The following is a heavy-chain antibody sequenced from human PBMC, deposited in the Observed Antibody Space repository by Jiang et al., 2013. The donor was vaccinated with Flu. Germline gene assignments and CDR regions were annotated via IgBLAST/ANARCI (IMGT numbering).Heavy chain of an antibody. J-gene: IGHJ3*02. V-gene: IGHV1-8*01. CDR2: MNPNSGNT. CDR3: ARGFGTRHAGRITIFGVVTQPRAFDI. Sequence: GAEVKKPGASVKVSCKASGYTFTSYDINWVRQATGQGLEWMGWMNPNSGNTGYAQKFQGRVTMTRNTSISTAYMELSSLRSEDTAVYYCARGFGTRHAGRITIFGVVTQPRAFDIWGQGTMVTVSS. CDR1: GYTFTSYD. D-gene: IGHD3-3*01.